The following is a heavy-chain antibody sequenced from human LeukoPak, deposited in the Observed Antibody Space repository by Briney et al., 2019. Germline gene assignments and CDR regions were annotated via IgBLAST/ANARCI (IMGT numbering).Heavy chain of an antibody. D-gene: IGHD2-2*01. CDR1: GGSISSGGYY. J-gene: IGHJ5*02. V-gene: IGHV4-31*03. Sequence: SETLSLTCTVSGGSISSGGYYWSWIRQHPGKGLEWIGYIYYSGSTYYNPSLKSRVTISVDTSKNQFSLKLSSVTAADTAVYYCARERCSSTSCYGGWFDPWGQGTLVTVSS. CDR3: ARERCSSTSCYGGWFDP. CDR2: IYYSGST.